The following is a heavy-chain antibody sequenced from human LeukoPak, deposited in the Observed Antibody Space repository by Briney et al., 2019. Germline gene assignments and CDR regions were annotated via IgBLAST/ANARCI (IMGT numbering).Heavy chain of an antibody. CDR3: AKDGGGGQWLRHNFFDY. D-gene: IGHD5-12*01. Sequence: TGGSLRLSCAASGFTFSSYGMHWVRQAPGKGLEWVAFIRYDGSNKHYADSVKGRFTISRDNSKNTLYLQMNSLRAEDTAVYYCAKDGGGGQWLRHNFFDYWGQGTLVTVSS. CDR1: GFTFSSYG. V-gene: IGHV3-30*02. CDR2: IRYDGSNK. J-gene: IGHJ4*02.